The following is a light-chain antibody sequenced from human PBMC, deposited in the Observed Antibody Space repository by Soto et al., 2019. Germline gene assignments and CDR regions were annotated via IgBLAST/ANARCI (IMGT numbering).Light chain of an antibody. Sequence: DIQMTHSPSSLSASVGDRVTITCRASQNINSQLNWYQQKPGRAPQLLIYGASTLQSGVPSRFSGRESGTDFTLTISSLQHEDFASYYCQQTYIIPRTFGQGTKVDI. V-gene: IGKV1-39*01. CDR2: GAS. J-gene: IGKJ1*01. CDR3: QQTYIIPRT. CDR1: QNINSQ.